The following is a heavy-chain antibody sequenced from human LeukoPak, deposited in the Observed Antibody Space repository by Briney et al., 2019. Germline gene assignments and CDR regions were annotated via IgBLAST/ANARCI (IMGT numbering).Heavy chain of an antibody. Sequence: GGSLRLSCAASGFTFSSYSMNWVRQAPGKGLEWVSSISSSSSYIYYADSVKGRFPISRDNAKNSLYLQMNSLRAEDTAVYYCARDRTRDAFDIWGQGTMVTVSS. CDR3: ARDRTRDAFDI. D-gene: IGHD2-8*01. J-gene: IGHJ3*02. CDR1: GFTFSSYS. CDR2: ISSSSSYI. V-gene: IGHV3-21*01.